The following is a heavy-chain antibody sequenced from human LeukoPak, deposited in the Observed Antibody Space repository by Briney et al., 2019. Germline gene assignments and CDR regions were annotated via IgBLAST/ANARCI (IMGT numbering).Heavy chain of an antibody. V-gene: IGHV4-4*02. CDR1: GGSISSSNW. D-gene: IGHD2-2*01. J-gene: IGHJ4*02. Sequence: SETLSLTCAVSGGSISSSNWWSWVRQPPGKGLEWIGEIYHSGSTNYNPSLKSRVTISVDKSKNQFSLKLSSVTAADTAVYYCARLRAGEDIVVEGAHFDYWGQGTLVTVSS. CDR2: IYHSGST. CDR3: ARLRAGEDIVVEGAHFDY.